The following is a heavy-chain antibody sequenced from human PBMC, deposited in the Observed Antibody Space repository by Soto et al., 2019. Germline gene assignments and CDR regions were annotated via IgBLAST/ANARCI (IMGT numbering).Heavy chain of an antibody. V-gene: IGHV3-23*01. D-gene: IGHD1-26*01. CDR3: ARDGVGATTFFGFLDY. J-gene: IGHJ4*02. CDR2: IRGGGGDK. CDR1: GFTFRSSP. Sequence: GGSLRLSCAVSGFTFRSSPMSWVRRAPGKGLEWVAVIRGGGGDKHYGDSVEGRFTISRDNSKNMLYLQMNSLRAEDTAVYYCARDGVGATTFFGFLDYWGQGTLVTVSS.